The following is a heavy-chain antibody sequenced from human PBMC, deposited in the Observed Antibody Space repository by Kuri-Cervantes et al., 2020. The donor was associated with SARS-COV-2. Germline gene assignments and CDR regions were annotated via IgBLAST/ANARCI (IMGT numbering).Heavy chain of an antibody. CDR2: IYTSGST. CDR1: GGSISSYY. Sequence: GSLRLSCTVSGGSISSYYWSWIRQPAGKGLEWIGRIYTSGSTNYNPSLKSRVTISVDTSKNQFSLKLSSVTAADTAVYYCAREEAAAGTGFDYWGQGTLVTVSS. CDR3: AREEAAAGTGFDY. J-gene: IGHJ4*02. D-gene: IGHD6-13*01. V-gene: IGHV4-4*07.